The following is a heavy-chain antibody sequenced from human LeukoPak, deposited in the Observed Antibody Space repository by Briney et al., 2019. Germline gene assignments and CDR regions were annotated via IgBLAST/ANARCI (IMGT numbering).Heavy chain of an antibody. CDR3: AANTDYYYYYMDA. V-gene: IGHV1-2*02. D-gene: IGHD5-18*01. CDR2: INPNSGGT. J-gene: IGHJ6*03. Sequence: ASVKVSCKASGYTFTGYYMHWVRQAPGQGLEWMGWINPNSGGTNYAQKFQGRVTMTRDTSISTAYMELSRLRSDDTAVYYCAANTDYYYYYMDAWGKGTTVTVSS. CDR1: GYTFTGYY.